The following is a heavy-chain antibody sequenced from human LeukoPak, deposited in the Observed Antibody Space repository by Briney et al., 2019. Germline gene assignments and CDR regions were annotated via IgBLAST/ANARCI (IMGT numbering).Heavy chain of an antibody. J-gene: IGHJ2*01. D-gene: IGHD6-6*01. Sequence: KPSETLSLTCAVYGGSFSGYYWSWIRQPPGKGLEWIGEINHSGSTNYNPSLKSRVTISVDTSKNQFSLKLSSVTAADTAVYYCAGFKLSRYFDLWGRGTLVTVSS. CDR3: AGFKLSRYFDL. CDR2: INHSGST. V-gene: IGHV4-34*01. CDR1: GGSFSGYY.